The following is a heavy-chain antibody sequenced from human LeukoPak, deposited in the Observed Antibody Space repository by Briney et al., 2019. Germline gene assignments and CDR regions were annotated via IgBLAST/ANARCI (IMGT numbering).Heavy chain of an antibody. Sequence: PGGSLRLSCAASGFTFSDYYMSWIRQAPGKGLEWVSYISSSGSTIYYADSVKGRFTISRDNSESALYLQMNDLRPDDTALYYCAKWGFRTPSGEEIRESFYDWGQGTLVIVSS. CDR2: ISSSGSTI. CDR1: GFTFSDYY. J-gene: IGHJ1*01. CDR3: AKWGFRTPSGEEIRESFYD. D-gene: IGHD1-26*01. V-gene: IGHV3-11*04.